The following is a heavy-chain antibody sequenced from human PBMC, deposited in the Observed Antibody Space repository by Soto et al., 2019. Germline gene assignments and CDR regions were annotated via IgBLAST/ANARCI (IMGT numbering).Heavy chain of an antibody. J-gene: IGHJ3*02. CDR2: INPNSGGT. Sequence: GASVKVSCKASGYTFTGYYMHWVRQAPGQGLELMGWINPNSGGTNYAQKFQGWVTMTRDTSISTAYMELSRLRSDDTAVYYCARGGIAGEDAFDIWGQGTMVTVSS. CDR1: GYTFTGYY. D-gene: IGHD6-13*01. CDR3: ARGGIAGEDAFDI. V-gene: IGHV1-2*04.